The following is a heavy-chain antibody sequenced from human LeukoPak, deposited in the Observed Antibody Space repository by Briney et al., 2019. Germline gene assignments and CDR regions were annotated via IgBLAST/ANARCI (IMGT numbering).Heavy chain of an antibody. CDR1: GGTFSKYA. V-gene: IGHV1-69*01. CDR2: IIPIFGTA. J-gene: IGHJ5*02. Sequence: SVKVSCKASGGTFSKYAISWVRQAPGQGLEWMGGIIPIFGTANLAQKFQGRVTITADESMSTAYMEMSSLRSEDTAVYYCARGQAPDCGGDCYFSSWGQGALVTVSS. CDR3: ARGQAPDCGGDCYFSS. D-gene: IGHD2-21*02.